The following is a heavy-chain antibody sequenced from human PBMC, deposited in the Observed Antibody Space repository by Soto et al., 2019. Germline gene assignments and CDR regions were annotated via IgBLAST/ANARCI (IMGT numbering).Heavy chain of an antibody. CDR1: GFSFSTYS. V-gene: IGHV3-48*02. CDR3: ARGGSSSDNGMDV. CDR2: ISRRSYTI. J-gene: IGHJ6*02. D-gene: IGHD6-6*01. Sequence: EVQLVESGGGLVQPGGSLRLSCAASGFSFSTYSMNWVHQAPGKGLEWVSYISRRSYTIYYVDSVKGRFTISRDNAKNSLYLQMNSLRDEDTAVYYCARGGSSSDNGMDVWGQGTTVTVSS.